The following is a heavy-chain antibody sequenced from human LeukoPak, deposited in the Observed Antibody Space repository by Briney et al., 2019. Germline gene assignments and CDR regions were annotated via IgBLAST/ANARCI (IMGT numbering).Heavy chain of an antibody. J-gene: IGHJ4*02. Sequence: GGSLRLSCAASGFTFSSYWMSWVRQAPGKGLEWVANINEHGGDMYYVGSVKGRFTISRDNAKSSLYLQMNSLRADDTAVCYCARDLFTEGEDYWGQGTLVTVSS. V-gene: IGHV3-7*01. D-gene: IGHD3-16*01. CDR2: INEHGGDM. CDR1: GFTFSSYW. CDR3: ARDLFTEGEDY.